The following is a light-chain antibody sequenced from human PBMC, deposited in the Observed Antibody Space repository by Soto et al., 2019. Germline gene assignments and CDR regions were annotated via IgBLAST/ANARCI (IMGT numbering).Light chain of an antibody. Sequence: DIQMTQSPSSLSASVGDRVTITCRASQGISNHLAWYQQKPGEVPQLLIYGASTLHSGVPSRFSDSGSGTDFTLTISSLQPEDVATYYCQKYNGVPHTFGGGTKVEIK. CDR1: QGISNH. CDR2: GAS. J-gene: IGKJ4*01. V-gene: IGKV1-27*01. CDR3: QKYNGVPHT.